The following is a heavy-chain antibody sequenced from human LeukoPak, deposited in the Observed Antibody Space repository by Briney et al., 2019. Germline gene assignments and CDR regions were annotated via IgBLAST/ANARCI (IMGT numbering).Heavy chain of an antibody. CDR3: ARDGCTNGICLSYMDV. D-gene: IGHD2-8*01. J-gene: IGHJ6*03. CDR1: GFTFSSYA. V-gene: IGHV3-23*01. CDR2: ITGSGGST. Sequence: GGSLRLSCAASGFTFSSYAMSWVRQAPGRGLEWVSTITGSGGSTYYADSVKGRFTISRDNAKNTLSLQMTSLRAADTAVYYCARDGCTNGICLSYMDVWGKGTTVTVSS.